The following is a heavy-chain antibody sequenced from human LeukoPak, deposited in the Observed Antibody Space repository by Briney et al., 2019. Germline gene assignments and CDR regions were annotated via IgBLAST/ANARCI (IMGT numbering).Heavy chain of an antibody. CDR3: ARDRHVYYDILTGYASYFEY. CDR1: GFTFSTYG. J-gene: IGHJ4*02. CDR2: IRYDGNNK. D-gene: IGHD3-9*01. V-gene: IGHV3-30*02. Sequence: GGSLRLSCAASGFTFSTYGMHWVRQAPGKGLEWVAFIRYDGNNKFYADSVKGRFTISRDNSKNTLYLQMNSLRPEDTAVYYCARDRHVYYDILTGYASYFEYWGQAALVTVSS.